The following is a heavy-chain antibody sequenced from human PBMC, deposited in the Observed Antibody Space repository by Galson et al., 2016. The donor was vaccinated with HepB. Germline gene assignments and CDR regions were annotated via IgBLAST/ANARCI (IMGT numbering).Heavy chain of an antibody. D-gene: IGHD5-12*01. J-gene: IGHJ4*02. CDR3: ARHSNAYSGCNFDL. V-gene: IGHV5-10-1*01. Sequence: QSGAEVTKPGESLKISCQGSGYTFNNYWITWVRQMPGKGLEWMGRIDPSDSHTNYSPSFQGHVSMSVDKSRSTAFLQWSSLGASDTAVYFCARHSNAYSGCNFDLWGQGTLVTVSS. CDR2: IDPSDSHT. CDR1: GYTFNNYW.